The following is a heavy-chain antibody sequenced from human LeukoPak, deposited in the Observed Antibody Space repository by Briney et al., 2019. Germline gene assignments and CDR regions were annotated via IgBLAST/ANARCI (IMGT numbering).Heavy chain of an antibody. J-gene: IGHJ4*02. D-gene: IGHD6-19*01. V-gene: IGHV3-30*04. Sequence: GGSLRLSCAASGFTFSSYAMHWVRQAPGKGLEWVAVISYDGSNKYYADSVKGRFTISRDNSKNTLYLQMNSLRAEDTAVYYCARALRRRAVAGTGGDYWGQGTLVTVSS. CDR3: ARALRRRAVAGTGGDY. CDR2: ISYDGSNK. CDR1: GFTFSSYA.